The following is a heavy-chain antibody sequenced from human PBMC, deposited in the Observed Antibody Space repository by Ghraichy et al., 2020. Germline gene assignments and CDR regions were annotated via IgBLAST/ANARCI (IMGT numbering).Heavy chain of an antibody. CDR3: ARDLKPGISVAVLQYYYGMDD. V-gene: IGHV3-7*01. J-gene: IGHJ6*02. CDR1: GFTFSSYW. D-gene: IGHD6-19*01. Sequence: GGSLRLSCAASGFTFSSYWMSWVRQAPGKGLEWVANIKQDGSEKYYVDSVKGRFTISRDNAKNSLYLQMNSLRAEDTAVYYCARDLKPGISVAVLQYYYGMDDWGQGTTVTVSS. CDR2: IKQDGSEK.